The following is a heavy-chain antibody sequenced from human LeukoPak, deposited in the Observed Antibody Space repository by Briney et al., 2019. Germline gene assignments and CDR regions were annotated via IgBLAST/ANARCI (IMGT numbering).Heavy chain of an antibody. CDR1: GYTFTSYD. CDR2: ISAYNGNT. J-gene: IGHJ5*02. Sequence: ASVKVSCKASGYTFTSYDINWVRQAPGQGLEWMGWISAYNGNTNYAQKLQGRVTMTTDTSTSTAYMELRSLRSDDTAVYYCARDFSYSGSYYTPWFDPWGQGTLVTVSS. CDR3: ARDFSYSGSYYTPWFDP. V-gene: IGHV1-18*01. D-gene: IGHD1-26*01.